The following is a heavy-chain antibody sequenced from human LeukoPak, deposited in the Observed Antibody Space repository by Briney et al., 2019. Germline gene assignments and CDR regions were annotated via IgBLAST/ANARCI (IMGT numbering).Heavy chain of an antibody. D-gene: IGHD3-16*01. CDR2: INSDVSGT. V-gene: IGHV3-74*01. CDR1: GFTFSIYW. CDR3: ARAGVGGAFDI. J-gene: IGHJ3*02. Sequence: GGSLGLSCAASGFTFSIYWMHWARQVPGKGLVWVSHINSDVSGTSYADSVKGRFTISRDNAKNTLYLQMNSLRAEDTAVYYCARAGVGGAFDIWGQGTMVTVSS.